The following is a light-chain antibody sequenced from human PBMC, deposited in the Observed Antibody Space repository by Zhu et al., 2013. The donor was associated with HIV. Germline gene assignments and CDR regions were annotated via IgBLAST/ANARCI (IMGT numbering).Light chain of an antibody. CDR1: RSIGGS. Sequence: VLTQSPGTLSLSPGERATLFCRASRSIGGSIAWYQQRPGQAPRLLIYDASNRATGIAARFSGSGYGTDFTLIISRLEPEDFAVYHCQQYGSSPLTFGGGTKVEVK. J-gene: IGKJ4*01. CDR2: DAS. V-gene: IGKV3-20*01. CDR3: QQYGSSPLT.